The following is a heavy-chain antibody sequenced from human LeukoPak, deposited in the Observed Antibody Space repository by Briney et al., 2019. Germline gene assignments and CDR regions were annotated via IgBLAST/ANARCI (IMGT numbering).Heavy chain of an antibody. J-gene: IGHJ4*02. Sequence: PGGSLRLSCAASGFTFSDHYMDWVRQAPGKGLEWVGFIRSKAYGGTTEYAASVKGRFTISRDDSKSIAYLQMNSLKTEDTAVYYCTKWGIYCSSTSCPSDYWGQGTLVTVSS. CDR3: TKWGIYCSSTSCPSDY. CDR1: GFTFSDHY. V-gene: IGHV3-49*04. D-gene: IGHD2-2*01. CDR2: IRSKAYGGTT.